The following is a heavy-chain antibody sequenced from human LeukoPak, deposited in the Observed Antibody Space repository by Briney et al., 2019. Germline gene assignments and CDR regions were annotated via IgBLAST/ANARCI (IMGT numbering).Heavy chain of an antibody. CDR2: ISYSGDT. J-gene: IGHJ4*02. D-gene: IGHD1-26*01. Sequence: SETLSLTCTVSGGSITTTNNYWAWIRQPPGKALEWLGSISYSGDTAYDLSLKRRVTMSIDTSNNHFSLRLTSMTAADSATYYCARSPSGSYPDWGQGTLVTVSS. V-gene: IGHV4-39*07. CDR3: ARSPSGSYPD. CDR1: GGSITTTNNY.